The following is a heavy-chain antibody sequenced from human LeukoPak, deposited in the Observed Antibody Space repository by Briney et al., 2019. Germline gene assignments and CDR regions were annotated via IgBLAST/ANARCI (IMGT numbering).Heavy chain of an antibody. Sequence: PGGSLRLSCAVSGITFRSSSMNWVRHAPGKGLEWLSYIASDSCTTYYADSVKGRCTISRDNAKNSVFLHMSSLSVEDTAVYYCARDPTPAGYVDDSGQKFYFDYWGQGSLVTVSS. CDR3: ARDPTPAGYVDDSGQKFYFDY. CDR2: IASDSCTT. D-gene: IGHD3-22*01. CDR1: GITFRSSS. V-gene: IGHV3-48*04. J-gene: IGHJ4*02.